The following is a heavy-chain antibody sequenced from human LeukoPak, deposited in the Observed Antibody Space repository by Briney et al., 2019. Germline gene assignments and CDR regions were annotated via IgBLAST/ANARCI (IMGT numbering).Heavy chain of an antibody. V-gene: IGHV3-7*03. CDR1: GFTFSNYW. CDR2: IKQDGSEK. Sequence: GGSLRLSCAASGFTFSNYWMSWVRQAPGKGLEWVANIKQDGSEKYFVDSVKGRFTISRDNAKNSLYLQMNSLRAADTAVYYCARGVIAAGGNDFDYWGQGTLVTVSS. D-gene: IGHD6-13*01. J-gene: IGHJ4*02. CDR3: ARGVIAAGGNDFDY.